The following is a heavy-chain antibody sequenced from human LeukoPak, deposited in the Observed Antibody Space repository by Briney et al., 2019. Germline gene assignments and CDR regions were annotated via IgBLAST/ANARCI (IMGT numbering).Heavy chain of an antibody. Sequence: ASVKVSCKVSGYTLTGLSMHWVRQAPGKGLEWMGGFDPEDGETIYAQKFQGRVTMTEDTSTDTAYMELSSLRSEDTAVYYCATGVAAAGYFDYWGQGTLVTVSS. V-gene: IGHV1-24*01. J-gene: IGHJ4*02. CDR3: ATGVAAAGYFDY. CDR1: GYTLTGLS. CDR2: FDPEDGET. D-gene: IGHD6-13*01.